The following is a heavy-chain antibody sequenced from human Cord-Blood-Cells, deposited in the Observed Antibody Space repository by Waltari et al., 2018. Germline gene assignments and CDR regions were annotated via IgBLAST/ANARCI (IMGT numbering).Heavy chain of an antibody. D-gene: IGHD6-6*01. J-gene: IGHJ3*02. V-gene: IGHV1-2*02. Sequence: QVQLVQSGAEVKKPGDSGKVHCKAAGYTLTGYYRHWVRRAAGQGLEWMGWINPNSGGTNYAQKFQGRVTMTRDTSISTAYMELSRLRSDDTAVYYCAKTRYSSSSGDAFDIWGQGTMVTVSS. CDR1: GYTLTGYY. CDR2: INPNSGGT. CDR3: AKTRYSSSSGDAFDI.